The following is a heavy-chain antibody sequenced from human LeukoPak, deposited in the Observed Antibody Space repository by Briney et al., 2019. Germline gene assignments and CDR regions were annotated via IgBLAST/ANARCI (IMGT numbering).Heavy chain of an antibody. V-gene: IGHV4-59*08. CDR1: GGSISSYY. J-gene: IGHJ4*02. Sequence: PSETLSLTCTVSGGSISSYYWSWIRQPPGKGLEWIGYIYYSGSTNYNPSLKSRGTISVDTSKTQFSLKLSSVPAADTAVYYCARGDCSGGSCYSFWGTRPVGYFDYWGQGNLVTVSS. D-gene: IGHD2-15*01. CDR2: IYYSGST. CDR3: ARGDCSGGSCYSFWGTRPVGYFDY.